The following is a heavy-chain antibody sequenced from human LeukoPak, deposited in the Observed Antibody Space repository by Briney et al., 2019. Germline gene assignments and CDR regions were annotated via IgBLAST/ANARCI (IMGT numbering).Heavy chain of an antibody. J-gene: IGHJ4*02. D-gene: IGHD1-26*01. CDR2: INYSGST. Sequence: SETLSLTCTVSGGSISSYYWSWIRQPPGKGLEWIGYINYSGSTNYNPSLKSRVTISVDTSKNQFSLKLSSVTAADTAVYYCARGGALGSHDYWGQGTLVTVSS. CDR3: ARGGALGSHDY. V-gene: IGHV4-59*01. CDR1: GGSISSYY.